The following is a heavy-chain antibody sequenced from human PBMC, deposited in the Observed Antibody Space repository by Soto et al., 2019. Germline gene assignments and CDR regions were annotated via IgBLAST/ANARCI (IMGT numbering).Heavy chain of an antibody. V-gene: IGHV3-7*01. CDR3: ARDMGVFWSGYPEGAFDY. CDR1: GFTFTNDW. CDR2: IKQDGSEK. Sequence: EAQLVESGGGLVQPGGSLRLSCAASGFTFTNDWMSWVRQAPGKGLEWVANIKQDGSEKYYADSAKGRFIISRDNAKTSLYLRMNRLRAEDTAVYYCARDMGVFWSGYPEGAFDYWGQGTPVTVSS. J-gene: IGHJ4*02. D-gene: IGHD3-3*01.